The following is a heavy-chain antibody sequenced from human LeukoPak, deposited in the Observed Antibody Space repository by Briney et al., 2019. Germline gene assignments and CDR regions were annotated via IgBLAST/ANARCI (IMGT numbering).Heavy chain of an antibody. J-gene: IGHJ4*02. D-gene: IGHD6-13*01. CDR2: IYYSGST. CDR1: GDSISNYY. CDR3: AREVVAAAGTVDY. Sequence: SETLSLTCAVSGDSISNYYWSWIRQPPGKGLEWIGYIYYSGSTNYNPSLKSRVTISVDTSKNQFSLKLSSVTAADTAVYYCAREVVAAAGTVDYWGQGTLVIVSS. V-gene: IGHV4-59*01.